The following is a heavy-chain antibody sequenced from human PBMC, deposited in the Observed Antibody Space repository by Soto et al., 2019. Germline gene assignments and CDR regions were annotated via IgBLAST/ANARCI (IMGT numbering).Heavy chain of an antibody. Sequence: SETLSLTCTVSGAPISSGDYYWSWVRQAPGTGLEWVGYIYYSGSTYYNPSLQRRLDISLDVSKNLFSLRLTSVTATDTAVYFCAREGYGVDKLSYWDPGMLVTVSS. CDR2: IYYSGST. CDR1: GAPISSGDYY. J-gene: IGHJ4*02. D-gene: IGHD4-17*01. CDR3: AREGYGVDKLSY. V-gene: IGHV4-30-4*01.